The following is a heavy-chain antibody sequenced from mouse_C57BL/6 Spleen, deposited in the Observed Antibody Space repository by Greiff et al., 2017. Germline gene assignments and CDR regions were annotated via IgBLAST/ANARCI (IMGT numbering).Heavy chain of an antibody. Sequence: DVHLVESGGGLVKPGGSLKLSCAASGFTFSDYGMHWVRQAPEKGLEWVAYISSGSSTIYYADTVKGRFTISRDNAKTTLFLQMTSLRSEDTAMYYCARSPMVTTGYYFDYWGQGTTLTVSS. D-gene: IGHD2-2*01. V-gene: IGHV5-17*01. CDR1: GFTFSDYG. CDR2: ISSGSSTI. CDR3: ARSPMVTTGYYFDY. J-gene: IGHJ2*01.